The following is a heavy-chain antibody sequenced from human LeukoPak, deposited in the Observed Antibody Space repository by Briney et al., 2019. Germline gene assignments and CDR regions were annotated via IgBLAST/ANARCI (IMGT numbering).Heavy chain of an antibody. D-gene: IGHD4-11*01. CDR1: GYTFTNYG. V-gene: IGHV1-18*01. Sequence: ASVKVSCKASGYTFTNYGISWTRQAPGQGLEWMGWISIYNGNTSYAQNFQGRVAMTTDTSTSTAYMEVRSLRFDDTAVYYCARGLNSNFPNYYFDYWGQGTLVTVSS. CDR3: ARGLNSNFPNYYFDY. CDR2: ISIYNGNT. J-gene: IGHJ4*02.